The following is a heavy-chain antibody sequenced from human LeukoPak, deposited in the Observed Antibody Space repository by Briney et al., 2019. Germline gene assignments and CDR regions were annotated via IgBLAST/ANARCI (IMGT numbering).Heavy chain of an antibody. D-gene: IGHD5-12*01. V-gene: IGHV1-69*05. Sequence: SVKVSCKASGGTFSSYAISWVRQAPGQGLEWMGRIIPIFGTANYAQKFQGRVTITTDESTSTAYMELSSLRSEDTAVYYCARDRSGKVATRYFDYWGQGTLVTVSS. CDR3: ARDRSGKVATRYFDY. CDR2: IIPIFGTA. CDR1: GGTFSSYA. J-gene: IGHJ4*02.